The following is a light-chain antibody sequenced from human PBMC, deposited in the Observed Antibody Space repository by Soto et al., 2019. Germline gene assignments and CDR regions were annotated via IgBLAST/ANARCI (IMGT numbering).Light chain of an antibody. J-gene: IGKJ4*01. CDR2: WAS. CDR3: QQYYGTPLT. V-gene: IGKV4-1*01. Sequence: DIVMTQSPDSLAVSLGERATINCKSSQSILFNSNNKNYLAWYQQKPGQPPKLLIYWASTRESGVPDRFGGSGSGTDFTLTISSLQAEDVAVYYCQQYYGTPLTFGGGTKGEIK. CDR1: QSILFNSNNKNY.